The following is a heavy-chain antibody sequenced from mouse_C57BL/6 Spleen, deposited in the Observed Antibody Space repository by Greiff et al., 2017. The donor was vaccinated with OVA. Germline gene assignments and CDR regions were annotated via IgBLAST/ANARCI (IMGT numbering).Heavy chain of an antibody. CDR3: ARQGITTETWFAY. Sequence: EVKLVESGGGLVQPGGSLKLSCAASGFTFSDYYMYWVRQTPEKRLEWVAYISNGGGSTYYPDTVKGRFTISRDNAKNTLYLQMSRLKSEDTAMYYCARQGITTETWFAYWGQGTLVTVSA. D-gene: IGHD2-4*01. CDR2: ISNGGGST. J-gene: IGHJ3*01. CDR1: GFTFSDYY. V-gene: IGHV5-12*01.